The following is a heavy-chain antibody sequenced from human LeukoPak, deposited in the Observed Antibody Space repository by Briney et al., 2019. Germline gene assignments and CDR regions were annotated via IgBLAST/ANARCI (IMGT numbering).Heavy chain of an antibody. D-gene: IGHD6-19*01. CDR1: GYTFTGYY. CDR2: INPNSGGT. Sequence: ASVKVSCKASGYTFTGYYMHWVRQAPGQGLEWMGWINPNSGGTNYAQKFQGRVTMTRDTSISTAYMELSRLRSDDTAVYCCARDERGSSGWFPYFDYWGQGTLVTVSS. V-gene: IGHV1-2*02. CDR3: ARDERGSSGWFPYFDY. J-gene: IGHJ4*02.